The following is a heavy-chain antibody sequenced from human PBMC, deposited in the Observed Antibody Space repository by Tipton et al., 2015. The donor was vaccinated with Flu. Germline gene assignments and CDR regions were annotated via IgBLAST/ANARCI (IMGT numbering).Heavy chain of an antibody. J-gene: IGHJ3*01. CDR3: AAEGDVTGGHAFDF. CDR2: IWYDGTRE. V-gene: IGHV3-33*01. D-gene: IGHD3-16*01. CDR1: GFTFSRYG. Sequence: QLVQSGGGVVQPGRSLRLSCAASGFTFSRYGTHWVRQAPGKGLEWVSVIWYDGTREFYADSVKGRFTISRDNSKNTLYLQMNSLRAEDTAVYYCAAEGDVTGGHAFDFWGQGTMVTVSS.